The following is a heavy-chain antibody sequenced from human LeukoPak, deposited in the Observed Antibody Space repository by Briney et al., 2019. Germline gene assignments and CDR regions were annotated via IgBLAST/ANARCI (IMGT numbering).Heavy chain of an antibody. CDR2: IYTSGST. CDR1: GGSISSYY. Sequence: SETLSLTCTVSGGSISSYYWSWIRQPAGEGLEWIGRIYTSGSTNYNPSLKSRVTMSVDTSKNQFSLKLSSVTAADTAVYYCARDYDSSGRTTDAFDIWGQGTMVTVSS. J-gene: IGHJ3*02. D-gene: IGHD3-22*01. V-gene: IGHV4-4*07. CDR3: ARDYDSSGRTTDAFDI.